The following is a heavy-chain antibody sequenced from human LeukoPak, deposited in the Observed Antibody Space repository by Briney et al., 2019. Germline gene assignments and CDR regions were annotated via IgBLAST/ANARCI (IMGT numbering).Heavy chain of an antibody. CDR2: IYYSGST. D-gene: IGHD6-13*01. Sequence: PSETLSLTCTVSGGSISSYYWSWIRQPPGKGLEWIGYIYYSGSTNYNPSLKSRVTISVDTSKNQFSLKLTSVTAADTAVYYCASSSWLRDANFDSWGQGTLVTVSS. J-gene: IGHJ4*02. CDR3: ASSSWLRDANFDS. V-gene: IGHV4-59*08. CDR1: GGSISSYY.